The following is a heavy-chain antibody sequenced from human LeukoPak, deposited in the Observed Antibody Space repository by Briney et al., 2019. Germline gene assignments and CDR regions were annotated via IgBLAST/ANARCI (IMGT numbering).Heavy chain of an antibody. V-gene: IGHV4-39*01. CDR2: IYYSGST. Sequence: SETLSLTCTVSGGSISSSNHYWGWIRQPPGKGLEWIGSIYYSGSTYFNPSLKSRVTISEDTSKNQFSLKLSSVTAADTAVYYCVRPSDYAFPDWGQGTLVTVSS. D-gene: IGHD4-17*01. J-gene: IGHJ4*02. CDR1: GGSISSSNHY. CDR3: VRPSDYAFPD.